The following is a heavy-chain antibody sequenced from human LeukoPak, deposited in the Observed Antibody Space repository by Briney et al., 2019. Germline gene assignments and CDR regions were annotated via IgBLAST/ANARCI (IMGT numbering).Heavy chain of an antibody. V-gene: IGHV4-34*01. CDR3: ARGLRSVAARPYFDY. CDR1: GGSFSGYY. J-gene: IGHJ4*02. Sequence: SETLSLTCAVYGGSFSGYYWSWIRQPPGKGLEWIGEINHSGSTNYNPSLKSRVTTSVDTSKNQFSLKLSSVTAADTAVYYCARGLRSVAARPYFDYWGQGTLVTVSS. CDR2: INHSGST. D-gene: IGHD6-6*01.